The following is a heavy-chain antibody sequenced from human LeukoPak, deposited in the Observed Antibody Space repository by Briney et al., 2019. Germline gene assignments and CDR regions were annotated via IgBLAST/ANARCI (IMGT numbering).Heavy chain of an antibody. Sequence: SVKVSCKASGGTFSSYAISWVRQAPGQGLEWMGGIIPIFGTANYAQKFQGRVTITTDESTSTAYMELSSLRSEDTAVYYCASRRVRGTEGFQHWGQGTLVTVSS. CDR3: ASRRVRGTEGFQH. CDR2: IIPIFGTA. V-gene: IGHV1-69*05. CDR1: GGTFSSYA. D-gene: IGHD1-26*01. J-gene: IGHJ1*01.